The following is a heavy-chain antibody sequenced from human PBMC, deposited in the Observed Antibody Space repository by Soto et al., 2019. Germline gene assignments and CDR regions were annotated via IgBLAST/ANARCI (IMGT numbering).Heavy chain of an antibody. CDR1: GGSISSGGYY. Sequence: QVQLQESGPGLVKPSQTLSLTCTVSGGSISSGGYYWSWIRQHPGKGLEWIGYIYYSGSTYYNPSLKSRVTISVDTSKNQFSLKLSSVTAADTAVYYCARDSGKYGDYGWWFDPWGQGTLVTVSS. CDR3: ARDSGKYGDYGWWFDP. J-gene: IGHJ5*02. V-gene: IGHV4-31*03. CDR2: IYYSGST. D-gene: IGHD4-17*01.